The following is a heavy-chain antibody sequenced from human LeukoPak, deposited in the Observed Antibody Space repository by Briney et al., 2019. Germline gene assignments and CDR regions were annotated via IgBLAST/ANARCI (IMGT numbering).Heavy chain of an antibody. Sequence: SSETLSLTCTVSGGSISSSSYYWGWIRQPPGKGLEWIGSIYYSGSTYYNPSLKSRVTISVDTSKNQFSLKLSSVTAADTAVYYCARDLTVVPAAMYFDYWGQGTLVTVSS. CDR1: GGSISSSSYY. J-gene: IGHJ4*02. CDR3: ARDLTVVPAAMYFDY. V-gene: IGHV4-39*07. D-gene: IGHD2-2*01. CDR2: IYYSGST.